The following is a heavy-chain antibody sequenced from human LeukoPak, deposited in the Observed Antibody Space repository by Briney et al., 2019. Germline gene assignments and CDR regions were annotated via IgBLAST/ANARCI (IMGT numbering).Heavy chain of an antibody. CDR2: IIPTFGTA. D-gene: IGHD3-10*01. V-gene: IGHV1-69*01. Sequence: ASVKVSCKASRGAFSSYAIIWVRQAPGQGLEWMGGIIPTFGTAAYAKKFQGRVTISADESTSTAYMELSSLTSEDTAVYYCARDLAMVRGARYRPYKWFDPWGQGTLVTVSS. CDR1: RGAFSSYA. CDR3: ARDLAMVRGARYRPYKWFDP. J-gene: IGHJ5*02.